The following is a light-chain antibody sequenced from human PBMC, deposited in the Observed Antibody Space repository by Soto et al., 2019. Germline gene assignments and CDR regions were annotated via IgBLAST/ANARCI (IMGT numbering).Light chain of an antibody. CDR1: QSVDSRF. V-gene: IGKV3-20*01. CDR2: GAS. J-gene: IGKJ1*01. Sequence: ELVLTQSPGTLSLSPGERATLSCRASQSVDSRFLGWYQQKPDQAPRLLIYGASSRATGIPDSFSGSGSGTDFTLTITRLEPQDFAVYYCQYYGGSPRTFGQGTKVEI. CDR3: QYYGGSPRT.